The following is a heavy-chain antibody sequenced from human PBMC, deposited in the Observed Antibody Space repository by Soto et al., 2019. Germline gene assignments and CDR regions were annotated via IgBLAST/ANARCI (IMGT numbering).Heavy chain of an antibody. CDR2: INPMTGTP. CDR3: SRGPIFPGATSWLDP. Sequence: QVQLVQSGAEVKTPGSSVEVSCKASGGIFSSFSITWVRQVPGHGLEWMGGINPMTGTPNYAEKFQGRLTLPADAFTRTAYLVLSSLRSEDTSVYYCSRGPIFPGATSWLDPWGQGAVVNVSS. D-gene: IGHD1-1*01. CDR1: GGIFSSFS. V-gene: IGHV1-69*01. J-gene: IGHJ5*02.